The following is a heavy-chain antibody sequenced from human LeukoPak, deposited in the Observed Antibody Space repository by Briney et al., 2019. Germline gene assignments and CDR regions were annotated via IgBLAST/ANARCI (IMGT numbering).Heavy chain of an antibody. V-gene: IGHV3-7*01. D-gene: IGHD3-10*01. Sequence: GGSLRLSCAASGFTFSSYWMSWVRQAPGKGLEWVANIKEGGSEKYYVESVKGRFTISRDNAKNSLYLQMNSLRAEDTAVYYCARVFNSYYGSGSPFDYWGQGTLVTVSS. CDR1: GFTFSSYW. CDR2: IKEGGSEK. CDR3: ARVFNSYYGSGSPFDY. J-gene: IGHJ4*02.